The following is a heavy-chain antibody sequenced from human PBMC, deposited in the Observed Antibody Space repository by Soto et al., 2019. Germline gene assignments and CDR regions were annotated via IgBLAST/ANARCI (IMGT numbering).Heavy chain of an antibody. J-gene: IGHJ4*02. V-gene: IGHV3-64D*06. CDR2: ISSNGVST. D-gene: IGHD3-3*01. CDR1: GLRFIDYA. Sequence: GGSMRVSCSAAGLRFIDYARHWVRQAAGKGLKYVSSISSNGVSTYYADSVKGRFTISRDNSKNTLYLQMNSLRVEDTAVYYCVKDRFVNYWGQGALVTVSS. CDR3: VKDRFVNY.